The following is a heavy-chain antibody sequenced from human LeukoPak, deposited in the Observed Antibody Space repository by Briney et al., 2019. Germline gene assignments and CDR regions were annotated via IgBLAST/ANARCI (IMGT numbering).Heavy chain of an antibody. CDR2: ISWNSASV. CDR1: GFTFDDYG. V-gene: IGHV3-9*01. D-gene: IGHD6-13*01. CDR3: AKDYGYSSSWYDY. Sequence: GGSLRLSCEASGFTFDDYGMHWVRQAPGKGLEWVSSISWNSASVGYVDSAKGRSTISRDNAKKTLYLQMNSLRAEDTALYYCAKDYGYSSSWYDYWGQGTLVTVSS. J-gene: IGHJ4*02.